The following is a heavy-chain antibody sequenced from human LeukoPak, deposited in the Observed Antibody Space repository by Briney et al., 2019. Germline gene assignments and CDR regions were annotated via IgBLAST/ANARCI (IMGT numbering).Heavy chain of an antibody. CDR3: ARSVYDWSPRCYMDV. D-gene: IGHD1-20*01. CDR2: SYHTGVT. Sequence: SETLSLTCTVSGGSIHSYYWTWIRQPPGKGLEWIGYSYHTGVTSYNPSLKSRVSISIDTSKNHFSLKLTSVTAADTAVYYCARSVYDWSPRCYMDVWGNGTTVSVSS. V-gene: IGHV4-59*01. CDR1: GGSIHSYY. J-gene: IGHJ6*03.